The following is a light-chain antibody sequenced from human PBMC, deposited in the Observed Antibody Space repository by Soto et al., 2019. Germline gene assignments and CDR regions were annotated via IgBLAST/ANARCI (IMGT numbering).Light chain of an antibody. J-gene: IGKJ1*01. CDR3: QQYGGSPQT. V-gene: IGKV3-20*01. CDR2: GAS. CDR1: QSVSKY. Sequence: EIVLTQSPGTLALXPGEGXXXSCRASQSVSKYLAWYQQKPGQAPRLLIYGASSRATGIPDSFSGSGSGTDFTLTISRLDPEDFAVYYCQQYGGSPQTFGQGTKVEIK.